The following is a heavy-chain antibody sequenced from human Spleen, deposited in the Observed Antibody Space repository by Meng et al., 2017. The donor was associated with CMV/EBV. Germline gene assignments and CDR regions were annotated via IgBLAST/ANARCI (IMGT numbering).Heavy chain of an antibody. D-gene: IGHD2-2*02. Sequence: SVKVSCKASGYTFNSYGISWVRQAPGQGLEWMGGIIPIFGIANYAQKFQGRVTITTDESTSTAYMELSSLRSEDTAVYYCARDRTGDCSSTSCYNYYYYYGMDVWGQGTTVTVSS. CDR3: ARDRTGDCSSTSCYNYYYYYGMDV. J-gene: IGHJ6*02. V-gene: IGHV1-69*05. CDR2: IIPIFGIA. CDR1: GYTFNSYG.